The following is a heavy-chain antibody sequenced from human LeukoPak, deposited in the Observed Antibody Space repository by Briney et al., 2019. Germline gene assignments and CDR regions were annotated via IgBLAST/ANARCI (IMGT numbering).Heavy chain of an antibody. CDR3: ARKRAYYDFWSGPYFDY. CDR1: GGSFSGYY. Sequence: SETLSLTCAVYGGSFSGYYWSWIRQPPGKGLEWIGEINHSGSTNYNPSLKSRVTISVDTSKNQFSLKLSSVTAADTAVYYCARKRAYYDFWSGPYFDYWGLGTLVTVSS. J-gene: IGHJ4*02. CDR2: INHSGST. D-gene: IGHD3-3*01. V-gene: IGHV4-34*01.